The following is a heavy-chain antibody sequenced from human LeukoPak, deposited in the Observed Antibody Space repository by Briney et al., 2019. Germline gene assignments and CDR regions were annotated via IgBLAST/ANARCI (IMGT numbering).Heavy chain of an antibody. D-gene: IGHD5/OR15-5a*01. CDR1: GFTVSNNF. J-gene: IGHJ3*02. V-gene: IGHV3-53*01. Sequence: GGSLRLSCAASGFTVSNNFMYWVRQAPGKGLEWVSVIHTDGNTFYADSVEGRFTISRDNFKNTVYLQMSSLRAEDTAVYYCARGENGGVYDDGFDIWGQGTMVTVSS. CDR2: IHTDGNT. CDR3: ARGENGGVYDDGFDI.